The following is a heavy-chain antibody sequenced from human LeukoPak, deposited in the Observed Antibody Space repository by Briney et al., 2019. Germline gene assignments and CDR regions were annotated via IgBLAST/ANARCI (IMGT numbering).Heavy chain of an antibody. CDR3: ARDQNDSSRSVY. CDR1: GGTFSSYT. V-gene: IGHV1-69*13. CDR2: IIPIFGTA. J-gene: IGHJ4*02. D-gene: IGHD6-13*01. Sequence: SVKVSCKASGGTFSSYTISWVRQAPGQGLEWMGGIIPIFGTANYAQKFQGRVTITADESTSTAYMELSSLRSEDTAVYYCARDQNDSSRSVYWGQGTLVTVSS.